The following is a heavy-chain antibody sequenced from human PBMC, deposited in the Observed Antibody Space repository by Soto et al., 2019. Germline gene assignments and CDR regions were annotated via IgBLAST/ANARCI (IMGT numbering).Heavy chain of an antibody. CDR2: IDPSDSYT. Sequence: GESLKISCKGSGYSFTSYWISWVRQMPGKGLEWMGRIDPSDSYTNYSPSFQGHVTISADKSISTAYLQWSSLKAPDTAMYYCASPKDGYCSGGSCYYYYGMDVWGQGTTVTVSS. J-gene: IGHJ6*02. CDR1: GYSFTSYW. V-gene: IGHV5-10-1*01. D-gene: IGHD2-15*01. CDR3: ASPKDGYCSGGSCYYYYGMDV.